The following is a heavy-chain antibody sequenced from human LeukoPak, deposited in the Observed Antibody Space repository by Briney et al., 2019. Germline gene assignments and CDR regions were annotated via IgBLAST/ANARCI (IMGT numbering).Heavy chain of an antibody. Sequence: TSSETLSLTCTVSGGSISSYYRSWIRQPAGKGLEWIGRIYTSGSTNYNPSLKSRVTMSVDTSKNQFSLKLSSVTAADTAVYYCARDFGGYSYGGFDYWGQGTLVTVSS. CDR3: ARDFGGYSYGGFDY. V-gene: IGHV4-4*07. CDR2: IYTSGST. CDR1: GGSISSYY. J-gene: IGHJ4*02. D-gene: IGHD5-18*01.